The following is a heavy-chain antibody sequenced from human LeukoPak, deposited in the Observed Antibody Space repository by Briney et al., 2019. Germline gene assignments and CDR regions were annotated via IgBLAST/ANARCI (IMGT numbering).Heavy chain of an antibody. CDR2: ISSSSSTI. Sequence: GGSLRLSCAASGFTISSYSMNWVRQSPGKGLEWVSYISSSSSTIYYADSVKGRFTISRDNAKNSLYLQMNSLRAEDTAVYYCARNRIDLNWFDPWGQGTLVTVSS. J-gene: IGHJ5*02. CDR3: ARNRIDLNWFDP. D-gene: IGHD1-26*01. CDR1: GFTISSYS. V-gene: IGHV3-48*01.